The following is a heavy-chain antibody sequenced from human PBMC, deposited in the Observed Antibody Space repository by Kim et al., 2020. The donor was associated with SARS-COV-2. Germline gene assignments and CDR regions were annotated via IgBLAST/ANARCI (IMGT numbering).Heavy chain of an antibody. D-gene: IGHD3-10*01. CDR2: IHDSENT. Sequence: SETLSLTCTVSGDSIGTTTYYWGWVRQPPGKGLEWIGSIHDSENTFYNASLRSRVFMSVDTSKKHFSLKLGPVTAADTAVYFCARAFTVVHGLIVVRHY. J-gene: IGHJ4*01. CDR3: ARAFTVVHGLIVVRHY. V-gene: IGHV4-39*02. CDR1: GDSIGTTTYY.